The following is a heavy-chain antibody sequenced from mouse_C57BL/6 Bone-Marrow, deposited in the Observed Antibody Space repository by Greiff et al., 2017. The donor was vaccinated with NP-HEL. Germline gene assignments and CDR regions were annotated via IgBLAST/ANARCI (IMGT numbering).Heavy chain of an antibody. CDR2: IYPGSGNT. Sequence: VQRVESGPELVKPGASVKISCKASGYSFTSYYIHWVKQRPGQGLAWIGWIYPGSGNTKYNEKFKGKATLTADTSSSTAYMQLSSLTSEDSAVYYCARSYYRRVWGQGTTLTVSS. J-gene: IGHJ2*01. CDR3: ARSYYRRV. CDR1: GYSFTSYY. D-gene: IGHD2-12*01. V-gene: IGHV1-66*01.